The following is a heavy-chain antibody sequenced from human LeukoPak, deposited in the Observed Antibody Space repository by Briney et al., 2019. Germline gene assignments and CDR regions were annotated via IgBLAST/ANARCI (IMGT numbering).Heavy chain of an antibody. V-gene: IGHV3-9*01. CDR3: AKDRSGSYLGGFDY. CDR2: ISWNSGSI. CDR1: GFTFDDHA. D-gene: IGHD1-26*01. Sequence: GGSLRLSCAASGFTFDDHAMHWVRQAPGKGLEWVSGISWNSGSIAYADSVKGRFTISRDNAKNSLYLQMNSLRAEDTALYYCAKDRSGSYLGGFDYWGQGTLVTVSS. J-gene: IGHJ4*02.